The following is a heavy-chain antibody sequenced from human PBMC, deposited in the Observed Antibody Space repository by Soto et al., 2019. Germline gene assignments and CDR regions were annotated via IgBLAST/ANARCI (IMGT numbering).Heavy chain of an antibody. J-gene: IGHJ6*03. V-gene: IGHV4-34*01. CDR3: ARGSRSGLNYYYYMDV. CDR2: INHSGST. CDR1: GGSFSGYY. Sequence: SETLSLTCAVYGGSFSGYYWSWIRQPPGKGLEWIGEINHSGSTNYNPSLKSRVTISVDTSKNQFSLKLSSVTAADTAVYYCARGSRSGLNYYYYMDVWGKGTTVTVSS.